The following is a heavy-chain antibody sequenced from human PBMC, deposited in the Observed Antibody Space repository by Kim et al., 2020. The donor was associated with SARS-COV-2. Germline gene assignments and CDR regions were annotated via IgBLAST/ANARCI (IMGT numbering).Heavy chain of an antibody. CDR1: GFTFNSNP. CDR2: ISSNGGTT. V-gene: IGHV3-64*01. J-gene: IGHJ5*02. Sequence: GGSLRLSCAASGFTFNSNPMHWVRQAPGKGLEYVSGISSNGGTTYYANSVKGRFTISRDKSKNTLYLQMGSLRAEDMAVYYCARVHPLGHYDPWGQGTLVTVSS. D-gene: IGHD3-3*02. CDR3: ARVHPLGHYDP.